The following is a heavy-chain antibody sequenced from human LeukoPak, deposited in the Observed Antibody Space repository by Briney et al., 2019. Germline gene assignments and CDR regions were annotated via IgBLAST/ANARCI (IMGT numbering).Heavy chain of an antibody. V-gene: IGHV1-69*05. CDR3: ARAPTLHITGTLEFDY. J-gene: IGHJ4*02. CDR2: IIPIFGTA. D-gene: IGHD1-20*01. CDR1: GGTFSSYA. Sequence: SVKVSCKASGGTFSSYAISWVRRAPGQGLEWMGRIIPIFGTANYAQKFQGRVTITTGESTSTAYMELSSLRSEDTAVYYCARAPTLHITGTLEFDYWGQGTLVTVSS.